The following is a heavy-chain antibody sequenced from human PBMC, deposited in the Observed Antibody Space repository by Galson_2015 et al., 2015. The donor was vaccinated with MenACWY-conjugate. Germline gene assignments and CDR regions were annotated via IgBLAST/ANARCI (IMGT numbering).Heavy chain of an antibody. V-gene: IGHV3-7*03. CDR1: GFTFRNYW. CDR3: ARGHYGMDV. CDR2: IKKDGSEK. Sequence: SLRLSCAVSGFTFRNYWMTWVRQAPGKGLEWVASIKKDGSEKYYVDSVKGRFTISRDNTKNSMYREMNSLRAEDTAVYYCARGHYGMDVWGQGTTVTASS. J-gene: IGHJ6*02.